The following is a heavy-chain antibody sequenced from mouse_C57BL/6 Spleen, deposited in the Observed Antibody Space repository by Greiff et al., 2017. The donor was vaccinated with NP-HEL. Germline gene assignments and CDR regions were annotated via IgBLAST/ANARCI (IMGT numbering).Heavy chain of an antibody. Sequence: EVKLMESEGGLVQPGSSMKLSCTASGFTFSDYYMAWVRQVPEKGLEWVANINYDGSSTYYLDSLKSRFIISRDNATNILYLQMRSLKSEDTATYYCARGYDYDYYAMDYWGQGTSVTVSS. D-gene: IGHD2-4*01. V-gene: IGHV5-16*01. CDR3: ARGYDYDYYAMDY. CDR1: GFTFSDYY. J-gene: IGHJ4*01. CDR2: INYDGSST.